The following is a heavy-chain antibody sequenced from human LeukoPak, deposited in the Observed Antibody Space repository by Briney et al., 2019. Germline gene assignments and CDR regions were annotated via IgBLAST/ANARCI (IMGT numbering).Heavy chain of an antibody. D-gene: IGHD3-3*01. V-gene: IGHV3-23*01. J-gene: IGHJ4*02. CDR1: RLAFSSYA. CDR2: ISVASNT. Sequence: TGGSLRLSCAASRLAFSSYAMSWVRQAPGKGLEWVSTISVASNTFYADSVKGRFTISRDNSRNTVYLQMTSLRADDTAVYYCADYGVSGVRNNFYWGQGTLVTVSS. CDR3: ADYGVSGVRNNFY.